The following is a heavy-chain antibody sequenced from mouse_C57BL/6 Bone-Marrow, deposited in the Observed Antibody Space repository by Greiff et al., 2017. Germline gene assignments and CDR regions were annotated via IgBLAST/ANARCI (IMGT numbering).Heavy chain of an antibody. CDR3: ARRPRGGAMDY. J-gene: IGHJ4*01. V-gene: IGHV1-69*01. CDR2: IDPSDSYT. CDR1: GYTFTSYW. Sequence: VQLQQSGAELVMPGASVKLSCKASGYTFTSYWMHWVKQRPGQGLEWIGEIDPSDSYTNYNQKFKGKSTLTVDKSSSTAYMQLSSLTSEDSAVYYCARRPRGGAMDYWGQGTSVTVSS.